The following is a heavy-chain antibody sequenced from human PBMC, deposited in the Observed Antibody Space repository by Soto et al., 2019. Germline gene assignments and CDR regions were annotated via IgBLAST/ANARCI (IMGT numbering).Heavy chain of an antibody. D-gene: IGHD3-22*01. V-gene: IGHV4-59*01. J-gene: IGHJ4*02. CDR1: GASFSSFY. CDR3: ATYDSSGKFDF. Sequence: SETLSLTCTVSGASFSSFYWSWIRQPPGKGLEWIGYLYYSGTTNYNPSLKSRVTISVDTSKNQFSLKLTSVTAADTAVYYCATYDSSGKFDFWSQGTLVTVSS. CDR2: LYYSGTT.